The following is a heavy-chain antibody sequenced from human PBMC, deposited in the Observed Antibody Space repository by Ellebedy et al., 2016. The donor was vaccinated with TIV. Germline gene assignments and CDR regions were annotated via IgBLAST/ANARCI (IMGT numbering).Heavy chain of an antibody. Sequence: GESLKISCAASGFTFSSYGMHWVRQAPGKGLEWVAVISADGSNKYYADSVKGRFTISRDDSKNTLYLQMDSLRAEETAVYYCAKDLAAKWLQAFDYWGQGTLVTVSS. CDR2: ISADGSNK. V-gene: IGHV3-30*18. CDR1: GFTFSSYG. D-gene: IGHD5-24*01. J-gene: IGHJ4*02. CDR3: AKDLAAKWLQAFDY.